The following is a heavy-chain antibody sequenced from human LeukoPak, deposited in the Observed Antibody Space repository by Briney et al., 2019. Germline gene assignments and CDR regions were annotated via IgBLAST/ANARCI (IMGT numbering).Heavy chain of an antibody. CDR3: TLGDDSSGYCYYYYGMDV. D-gene: IGHD3-22*01. V-gene: IGHV1-2*02. Sequence: ASVKVSCKASGYTLTGYYLHWVRPAPGQGLEWMGWINPNSGGSNYAQKFQGRVTMTRDTSISTAYMELSRLRSDDTAVYYCTLGDDSSGYCYYYYGMDVWGQGTTVTVSS. CDR2: INPNSGGS. J-gene: IGHJ6*02. CDR1: GYTLTGYY.